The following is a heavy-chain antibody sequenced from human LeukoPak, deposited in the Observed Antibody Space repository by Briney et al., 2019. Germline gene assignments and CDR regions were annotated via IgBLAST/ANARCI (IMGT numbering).Heavy chain of an antibody. CDR1: GFTFSSYS. CDR2: ISSSSSTI. Sequence: PGGSLRLSCAASGFTFSSYSMNWVRQAPGKGLEWVSYISSSSSTIYYADSVKGRFTISRDNAKNSLYLQMNCLRAEDTAVYYCARFTVVTTFDYWGQGTLVTVSS. D-gene: IGHD4-23*01. J-gene: IGHJ4*02. CDR3: ARFTVVTTFDY. V-gene: IGHV3-48*04.